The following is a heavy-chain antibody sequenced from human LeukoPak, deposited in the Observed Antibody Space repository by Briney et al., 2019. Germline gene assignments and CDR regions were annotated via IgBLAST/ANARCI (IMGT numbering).Heavy chain of an antibody. Sequence: SETLSLTCTVSGGSISSYYWSWIRQPPGKGLEWIGYIYYSGSTNYNPSLKSRVTISVDTSKNQFSLKLSSVTAADTAVYYCARLGAGPTYYDFWSGYSSFYYDYWGQGTLVTVSS. J-gene: IGHJ4*02. CDR2: IYYSGST. CDR3: ARLGAGPTYYDFWSGYSSFYYDY. CDR1: GGSISSYY. V-gene: IGHV4-59*08. D-gene: IGHD3-3*01.